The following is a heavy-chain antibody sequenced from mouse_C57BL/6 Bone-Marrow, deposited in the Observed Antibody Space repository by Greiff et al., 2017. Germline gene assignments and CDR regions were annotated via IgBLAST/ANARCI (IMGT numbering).Heavy chain of an antibody. CDR3: ARWGSGSFDY. D-gene: IGHD3-2*02. CDR2: IYPGSGST. CDR1: GYTFTSYW. V-gene: IGHV1-55*01. J-gene: IGHJ2*01. Sequence: QVQLKQPGAELVKPGASVTMSCKASGYTFTSYWITWVKQRPGQGLEWIGDIYPGSGSTNYNEQFKSKATLTVDTSSSTAYMQLRSLTSEDSAVYYCARWGSGSFDYWGQGTTLTVSS.